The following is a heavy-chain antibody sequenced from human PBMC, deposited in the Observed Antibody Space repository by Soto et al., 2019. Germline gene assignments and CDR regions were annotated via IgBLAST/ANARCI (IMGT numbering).Heavy chain of an antibody. V-gene: IGHV3-7*01. J-gene: IGHJ4*02. Sequence: EVQLVESGGGLVQPGGSLRLSCEASGFTFSSYWMSWVRQAPGKGLEWVANIKQDGSEKYYVDSVKGRFTISRDNAKNSLYLQMNSLRAEDTAVYYCARSGQLVEFDYWGQGTLVTVSS. D-gene: IGHD6-6*01. CDR2: IKQDGSEK. CDR1: GFTFSSYW. CDR3: ARSGQLVEFDY.